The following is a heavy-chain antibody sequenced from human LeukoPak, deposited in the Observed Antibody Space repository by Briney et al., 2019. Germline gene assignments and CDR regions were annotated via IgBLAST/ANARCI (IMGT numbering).Heavy chain of an antibody. D-gene: IGHD2-15*01. Sequence: GGSLRLSCAASGFTFSSYWMSWVRQALGKGLEWVANIKQDGSEKYYVDSAKGRFTISRDNAKNSLYLQMNSLRAEDTTVYYCARALVVVDFDYWGQGTLVTVSS. J-gene: IGHJ4*02. CDR2: IKQDGSEK. CDR3: ARALVVVDFDY. CDR1: GFTFSSYW. V-gene: IGHV3-7*03.